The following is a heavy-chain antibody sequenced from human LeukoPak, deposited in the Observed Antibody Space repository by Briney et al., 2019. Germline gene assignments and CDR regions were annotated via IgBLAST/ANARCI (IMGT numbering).Heavy chain of an antibody. J-gene: IGHJ4*02. CDR1: GYSFTSYW. CDR3: ARPRDSSGYFGYFDY. CDR2: IYPGDSDT. D-gene: IGHD3-22*01. V-gene: IGHV5-51*01. Sequence: GESLKISCKGSGYSFTSYWIGWVRQMPGKGLEWMGIIYPGDSDTRYSPSFQGQVTISADKSISTAYLQWSSLKASDTAMYYCARPRDSSGYFGYFDYWGQGTLVTVSS.